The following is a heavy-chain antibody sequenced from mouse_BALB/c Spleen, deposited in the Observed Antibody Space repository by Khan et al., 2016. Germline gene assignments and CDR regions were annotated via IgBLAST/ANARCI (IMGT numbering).Heavy chain of an antibody. V-gene: IGHV9-3-1*01. Sequence: QIQLVQSGPELKKPGETVKISCKASGYTFTNYGMNWVKQAPGKGLKWMGWINTYTGEPTYADDFKGRFAFSLETSASTAYLQINNLKNEDTATYFGARRNYGSSYDAWFAYWGQGTLVTVSA. CDR2: INTYTGEP. J-gene: IGHJ3*01. D-gene: IGHD1-1*01. CDR3: ARRNYGSSYDAWFAY. CDR1: GYTFTNYG.